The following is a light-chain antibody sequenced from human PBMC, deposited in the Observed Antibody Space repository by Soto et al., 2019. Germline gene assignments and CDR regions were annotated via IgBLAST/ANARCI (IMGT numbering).Light chain of an antibody. V-gene: IGKV1-5*03. CDR3: QQYVNYPWT. CDR2: KAS. J-gene: IGKJ1*01. CDR1: QSISSW. Sequence: DIQMTQSPSTLSASVGDRVTITCRASQSISSWLAWYQQKPGKAPKLLIYKASTLKSGVPSRFSGSGSGTEFTLTISSLQHDDFATYYCQQYVNYPWTFGPGTKVDIK.